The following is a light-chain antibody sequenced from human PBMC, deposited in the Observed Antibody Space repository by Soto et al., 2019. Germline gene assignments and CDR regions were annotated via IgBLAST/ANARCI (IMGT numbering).Light chain of an antibody. V-gene: IGLV2-8*01. Sequence: QSALTQPPSASGSPGHSVTISCTGTSSDVGGYRYVSWYQQLPGKAPTLMIYEVNKRPSGVPDRFSGSKSGNTASLTVSGLQAEDEADYYCSSYATSNNLIFGGGTKLTVL. J-gene: IGLJ2*01. CDR3: SSYATSNNLI. CDR2: EVN. CDR1: SSDVGGYRY.